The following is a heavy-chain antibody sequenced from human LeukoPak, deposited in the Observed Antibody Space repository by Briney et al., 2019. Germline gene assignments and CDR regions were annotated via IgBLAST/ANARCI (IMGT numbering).Heavy chain of an antibody. V-gene: IGHV1-69*04. Sequence: SSVKVSCKASGGTFSSYAISWVRQAPGQGLEWMGRIIPIFGIANYAQKFQGRVTITAGKSTSTAYMELSSRRSEDTAVYYCAGGRAYYYDSSGYQYWGQGTLVTVSS. CDR1: GGTFSSYA. CDR2: IIPIFGIA. J-gene: IGHJ4*02. D-gene: IGHD3-22*01. CDR3: AGGRAYYYDSSGYQY.